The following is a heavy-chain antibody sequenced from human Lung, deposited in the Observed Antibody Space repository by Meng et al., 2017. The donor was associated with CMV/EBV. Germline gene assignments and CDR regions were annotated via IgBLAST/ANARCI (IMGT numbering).Heavy chain of an antibody. V-gene: IGHV3-7*01. D-gene: IGHD1-26*01. Sequence: GESXKISCAASGFTFSTYWMSWVRQAPGKGLEWVANINQDGTVKYYVGSVKGRFTISRDSAKNSLYLQMNSLRAEDTAVYYCARDVPLVRGTGLYDHWGQGTLVTVSS. CDR3: ARDVPLVRGTGLYDH. CDR2: INQDGTVK. J-gene: IGHJ5*02. CDR1: GFTFSTYW.